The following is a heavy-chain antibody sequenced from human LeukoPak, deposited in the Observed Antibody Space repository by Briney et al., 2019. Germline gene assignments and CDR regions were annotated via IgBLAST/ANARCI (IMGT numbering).Heavy chain of an antibody. D-gene: IGHD6-19*01. J-gene: IGHJ4*02. V-gene: IGHV3-53*01. CDR3: ARSGSGWFDY. CDR2: IYAGGDT. CDR1: GFSVSSNF. Sequence: WGSLRLSCAASGFSVSSNFMSWVRQAPGKGLEWVSVIYAGGDTYYADSVKGRFTISRDNFKNTVYLQMNSLRAEDTGMYYCARSGSGWFDYWGQGTLVTVS.